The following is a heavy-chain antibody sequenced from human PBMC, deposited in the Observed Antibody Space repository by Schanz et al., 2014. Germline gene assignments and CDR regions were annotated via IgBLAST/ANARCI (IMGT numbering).Heavy chain of an antibody. D-gene: IGHD1-7*01. CDR1: GFTVNTNY. V-gene: IGHV3-53*01. CDR3: VKDLGTATREGWAFAS. CDR2: MYINSGST. Sequence: EVQLVESGGGLIQPGGSLRLSCAVSGFTVNTNYMSWVRQAPGKGLEWISSMYINSGSTQYADSVKGRFTISRDNSRNTLFLQMNSLRAEDTAVYYCVKDLGTATREGWAFASWGQGTLVTVSS. J-gene: IGHJ4*02.